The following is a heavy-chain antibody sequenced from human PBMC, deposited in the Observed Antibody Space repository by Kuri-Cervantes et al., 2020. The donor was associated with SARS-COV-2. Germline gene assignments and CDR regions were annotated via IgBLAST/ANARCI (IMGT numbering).Heavy chain of an antibody. Sequence: GESLKISCAASGFTFSSYDMHWVRQATGKGLEWVSAIGTAGDPYYPGSVKGRFTISRENAKNSLYLQMNSLKTEDTAVYYCTTEVHYPAHGGMDVWGQGTTVTVSS. CDR3: TTEVHYPAHGGMDV. CDR2: IGTAGDP. CDR1: GFTFSSYD. J-gene: IGHJ6*02. D-gene: IGHD3-10*01. V-gene: IGHV3-13*05.